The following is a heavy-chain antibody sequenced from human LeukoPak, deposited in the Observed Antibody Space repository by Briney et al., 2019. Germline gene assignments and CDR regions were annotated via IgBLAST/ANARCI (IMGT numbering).Heavy chain of an antibody. V-gene: IGHV1-18*01. D-gene: IGHD2-8*01. CDR1: GYTFTNFG. CDR3: ARDLQTAVHGD. Sequence: ASVKVSCKASGYTFTNFGLSWVRQAPGRGLEWVGWISCYNGNTNYAQKFQDRVTMNTDTPTNTVYMELRSLRSDDTAVYYCARDLQTAVHGDWGQGTLVTVSS. CDR2: ISCYNGNT. J-gene: IGHJ4*02.